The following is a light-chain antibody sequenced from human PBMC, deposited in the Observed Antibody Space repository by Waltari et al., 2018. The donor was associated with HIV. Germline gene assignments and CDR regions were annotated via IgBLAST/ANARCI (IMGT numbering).Light chain of an antibody. Sequence: SYEFTQPPSVSVSPGQKAGITCYGEVFSKKYTYWYRQQPGQAPGLLIYRDTERPSVIAGRFSASKSGTTVTLTIGGVQAEDEADYYCQSADNSGTHVVFGGGTRLTVL. J-gene: IGLJ2*01. CDR3: QSADNSGTHVV. V-gene: IGLV3-25*03. CDR2: RDT. CDR1: VFSKKY.